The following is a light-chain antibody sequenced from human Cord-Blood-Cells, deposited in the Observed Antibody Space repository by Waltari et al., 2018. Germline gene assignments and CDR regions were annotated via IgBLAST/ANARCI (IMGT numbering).Light chain of an antibody. V-gene: IGLV2-14*01. CDR2: DVS. CDR3: SSYTSSSTWV. CDR1: SSDGGGYNY. J-gene: IGLJ3*02. Sequence: QSALTQPASVSGSPGQSITISCTGTSSDGGGYNYVSWYQTHPGKAPNLMIYDVSKRPSGVSNRFSGSKSGNTASLTISGLQAEDEADYYCSSYTSSSTWVFGGGTKLTVL.